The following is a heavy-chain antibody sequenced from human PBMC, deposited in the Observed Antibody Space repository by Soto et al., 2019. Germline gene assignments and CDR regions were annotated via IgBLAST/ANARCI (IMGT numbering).Heavy chain of an antibody. CDR2: ISAYNGNT. V-gene: IGHV1-18*01. CDR3: ARALPPVDY. Sequence: QVQLVQSGAEVKKPGASVKVSCKASGYTFSSYFISWVRQAPGQGLEWMGWISAYNGNTNYAQNLQGRVTMTTATSTSTAYMELRRLRSDDTAVYYCARALPPVDYWGQGTLVTVSS. J-gene: IGHJ4*02. CDR1: GYTFSSYF.